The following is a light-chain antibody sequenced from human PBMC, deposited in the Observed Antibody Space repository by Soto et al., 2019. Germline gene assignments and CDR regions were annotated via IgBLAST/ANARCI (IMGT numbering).Light chain of an antibody. Sequence: QSALTQPASLSGSPGQSITISCTGTSSDIGAYDYVSWFQQHPGKAPKLMISEVNNRPSGVSNRFSGSKSGTSASLAITGLQAEDEADYYCQSYDSSLSVSYVFGTGTKLTVL. CDR1: SSDIGAYDY. CDR3: QSYDSSLSVSYV. J-gene: IGLJ1*01. V-gene: IGLV2-14*01. CDR2: EVN.